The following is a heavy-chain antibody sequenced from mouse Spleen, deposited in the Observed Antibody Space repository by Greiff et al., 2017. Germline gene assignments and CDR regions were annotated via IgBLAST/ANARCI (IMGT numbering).Heavy chain of an antibody. J-gene: IGHJ2*01. CDR2: IDPENGDT. Sequence: EVQLQQSGAELVRPGASVKLSCTASGFNIKDDYMHWVKQRPEQGLEWIGWIDPENGDTEYASKFQGKATITADTSSNTAYLQLSSLTSEDTAVYYCTTDGGNYDPDYWGQGTTLTVSS. V-gene: IGHV14-4*01. CDR3: TTDGGNYDPDY. CDR1: GFNIKDDY. D-gene: IGHD2-1*01.